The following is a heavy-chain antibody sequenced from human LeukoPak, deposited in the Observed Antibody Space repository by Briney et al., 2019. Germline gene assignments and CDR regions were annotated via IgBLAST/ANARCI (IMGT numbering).Heavy chain of an antibody. Sequence: GGSLRLSCAASGFTFSSYAMSWVCQAPGKGLEWVSSISGNGGSTYDADSVKGRFTISRDNSKNTLYLQMNSLRAEDTAVYYCAKEPRDYYYYMDVWGKGTTVTVSS. CDR3: AKEPRDYYYYMDV. CDR1: GFTFSSYA. V-gene: IGHV3-23*01. CDR2: ISGNGGST. J-gene: IGHJ6*03.